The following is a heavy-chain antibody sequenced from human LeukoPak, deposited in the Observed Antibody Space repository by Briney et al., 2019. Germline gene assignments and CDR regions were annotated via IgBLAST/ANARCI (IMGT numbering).Heavy chain of an antibody. J-gene: IGHJ5*02. CDR2: IYHSGST. CDR1: GYSISSGYY. CDR3: ARAVTGEVDWFDP. Sequence: SETLSLTCTVSGYSISSGYYWGWIRQPPGKGLEWIGSIYHSGSTYYNPSLKSRVTISVDTSKNQFSLKLSSVTAADTAVYYCARAVTGEVDWFDPWGQGTRVTVSS. V-gene: IGHV4-38-2*02. D-gene: IGHD7-27*01.